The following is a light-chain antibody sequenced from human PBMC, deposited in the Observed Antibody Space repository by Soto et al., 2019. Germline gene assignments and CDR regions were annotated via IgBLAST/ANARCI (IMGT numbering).Light chain of an antibody. CDR1: QSVSSN. V-gene: IGKV3-15*01. CDR2: VAS. CDR3: QQYNVWPLT. J-gene: IGKJ4*01. Sequence: IVMTQSPATLSVSPGERATLSCRASQSVSSNLAWYQQKPCQTPKLLIYVASTRATGIPARFSGSGSGTEFTLTISSLQSEDFAVYYCQQYNVWPLTFGGGTKVEFK.